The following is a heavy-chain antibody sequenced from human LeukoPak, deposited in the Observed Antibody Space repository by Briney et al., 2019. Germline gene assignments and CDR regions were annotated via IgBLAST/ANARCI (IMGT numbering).Heavy chain of an antibody. CDR2: IYYSGST. CDR3: ARLPVVNGRNAFDI. CDR1: GGSISSYY. V-gene: IGHV4-59*01. Sequence: PSETLSLTCTVSGGSISSYYWSWIRQPPGKGLEWIGYIYYSGSTNYNPSLKSRVTISVDTSKNQFSLKLSSVTAADTAVYYCARLPVVNGRNAFDIWGQGTMVTVSS. J-gene: IGHJ3*02. D-gene: IGHD2-8*01.